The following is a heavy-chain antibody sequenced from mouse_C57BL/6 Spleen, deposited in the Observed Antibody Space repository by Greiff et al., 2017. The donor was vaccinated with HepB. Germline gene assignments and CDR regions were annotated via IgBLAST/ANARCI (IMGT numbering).Heavy chain of an antibody. CDR2: ISYSGST. J-gene: IGHJ2*01. V-gene: IGHV3-8*01. CDR1: GYSITSDY. Sequence: EVQLQESGPGLVKPSETLSLSCSASGYSITSDYWNWVRQFPGNKLEYMGYISYSGSTYYNPSLKSRISITRDTSTNQYYLQLNSVTTEDTATYYCARRECYDDYFDYWGQGTTLTVSS. D-gene: IGHD2-12*01. CDR3: ARRECYDDYFDY.